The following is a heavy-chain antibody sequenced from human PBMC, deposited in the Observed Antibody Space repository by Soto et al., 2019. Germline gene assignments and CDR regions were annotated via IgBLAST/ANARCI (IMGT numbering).Heavy chain of an antibody. V-gene: IGHV5-51*01. CDR2: IYPGDSEI. D-gene: IGHD2-21*01. J-gene: IGHJ4*02. CDR1: GYSFTTYW. CDR3: AGSPAGNSLAPLDF. Sequence: PXESLKISCQASGYSFTTYWTAWVRQTPGRGLEWMGIIYPGDSEIKYSPSFDGQVTFSVDKSTSTAYLQWIGLKTSDTGMYFCAGSPAGNSLAPLDFWGQGSLVTVSS.